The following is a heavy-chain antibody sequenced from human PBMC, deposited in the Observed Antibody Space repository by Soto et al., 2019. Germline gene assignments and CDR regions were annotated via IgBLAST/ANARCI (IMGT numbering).Heavy chain of an antibody. CDR2: IYYSGST. D-gene: IGHD3-22*01. CDR1: GGSISSYY. CDR3: AGGQRHDSRYY. V-gene: IGHV4-59*08. J-gene: IGHJ4*02. Sequence: QVQLQESGPGLVKPSEILSLTCTVSGGSISSYYWSWIRQPPGKGLEWIGYIYYSGSTNYNPSLKSRVTISVDTSKNQFSLKLSSVTAADTAVYYCAGGQRHDSRYYWGQGTLVTVSS.